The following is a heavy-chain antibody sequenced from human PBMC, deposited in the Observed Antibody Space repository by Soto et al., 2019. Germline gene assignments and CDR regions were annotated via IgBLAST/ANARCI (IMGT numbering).Heavy chain of an antibody. J-gene: IGHJ4*02. V-gene: IGHV3-23*01. CDR3: AKDRYGDYGGIDY. D-gene: IGHD4-17*01. CDR1: GFTFSTYA. CDR2: ITGSGGST. Sequence: EVQLLESGGALVQPGGSLRLSCAASGFTFSTYARNWVRQAPGKGLEWVSVITGSGGSTYYADSVKGRFTISRDTSKNTLFLQMNSLRAEDTAVYYCAKDRYGDYGGIDYWGQGTMVTVSS.